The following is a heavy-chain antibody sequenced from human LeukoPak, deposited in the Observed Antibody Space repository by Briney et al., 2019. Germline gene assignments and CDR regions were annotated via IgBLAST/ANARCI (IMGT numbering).Heavy chain of an antibody. J-gene: IGHJ6*02. Sequence: PGGSLRLSCAASGFTFSSYSMNWVRQAPGKGLEWVANIKQDGSKKSYVDSVKGRFTISRDNAKNSLYLQMNSLRAEDTAVYYCARDAVDTANAVWGQGTTVTVSS. CDR1: GFTFSSYS. CDR2: IKQDGSKK. CDR3: ARDAVDTANAV. D-gene: IGHD5-18*01. V-gene: IGHV3-7*01.